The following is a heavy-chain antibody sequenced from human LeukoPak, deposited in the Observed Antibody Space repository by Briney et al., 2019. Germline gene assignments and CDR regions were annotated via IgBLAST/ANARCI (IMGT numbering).Heavy chain of an antibody. Sequence: GEPLKISCKGFGYSFHTYWIGWVRQVPGKGLGWMGIFYLGDSDTKYSPSFQGQVTISADKSISTAYLQWSSLKASDTAMYYCARPQDFGLTGMNAFDIWGQGTIVTVSS. CDR2: FYLGDSDT. J-gene: IGHJ3*02. V-gene: IGHV5-51*01. D-gene: IGHD7-27*01. CDR1: GYSFHTYW. CDR3: ARPQDFGLTGMNAFDI.